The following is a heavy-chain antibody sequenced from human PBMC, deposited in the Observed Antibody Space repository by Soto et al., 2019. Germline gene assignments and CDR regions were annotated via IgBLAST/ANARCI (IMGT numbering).Heavy chain of an antibody. Sequence: GGSLRLSCAASGFTFSNYWMHWVRQAPGKGLVWVSRIKSDGTYTNYADSVKGRFTISRDNAESTLYLQMNSLRAEDTAVHFCATGDSGHLLTGYWGQGTLVTVSS. D-gene: IGHD6-25*01. CDR2: IKSDGTYT. V-gene: IGHV3-74*01. CDR3: ATGDSGHLLTGY. J-gene: IGHJ4*02. CDR1: GFTFSNYW.